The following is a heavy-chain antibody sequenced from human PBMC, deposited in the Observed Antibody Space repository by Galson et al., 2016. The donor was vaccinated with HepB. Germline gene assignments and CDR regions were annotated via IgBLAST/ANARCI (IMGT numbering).Heavy chain of an antibody. J-gene: IGHJ4*02. CDR1: GFTFSNYA. Sequence: SLRLSCAASGFTFSNYAMSWVRQAPGKGLEWVSSISGSGGTTYYADSVKGRFTISRDKSKNTLYLQMNSLGGEDTAVYYCAKDLDGYTYGYSYSDHWGLGTLVTVSS. D-gene: IGHD5-18*01. V-gene: IGHV3-23*01. CDR2: ISGSGGTT. CDR3: AKDLDGYTYGYSYSDH.